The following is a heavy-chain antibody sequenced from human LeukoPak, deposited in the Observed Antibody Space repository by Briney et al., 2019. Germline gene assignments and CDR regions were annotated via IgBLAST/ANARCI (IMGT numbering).Heavy chain of an antibody. Sequence: PSETLCLTCTVSGGSISSSSYYWGWIRQPPGKGLEWIGNIYYSGTTYYNPSLKSRVTISVDTSKNQFSLKLRSVTAADTAVFYCARRNKAVPGDAFDMWGQGTMVTVSS. CDR2: IYYSGTT. J-gene: IGHJ3*02. CDR1: GGSISSSSYY. D-gene: IGHD6-19*01. CDR3: ARRNKAVPGDAFDM. V-gene: IGHV4-39*01.